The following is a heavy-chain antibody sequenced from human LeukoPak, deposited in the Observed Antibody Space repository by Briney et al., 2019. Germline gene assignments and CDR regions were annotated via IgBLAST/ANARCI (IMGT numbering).Heavy chain of an antibody. CDR1: GGSISSYY. J-gene: IGHJ5*02. D-gene: IGHD2-15*01. CDR2: IYYSGST. V-gene: IGHV4-59*01. Sequence: SETLSLTCTVSGGSISSYYWSWIRQPPGKALEWFGYIYYSGSTNYNPSLKSRVTISVDTSKNQFSLKLSSVTAADTAVYYCARVGGCSGGSCFDNWFDPWGQGTLVTVSS. CDR3: ARVGGCSGGSCFDNWFDP.